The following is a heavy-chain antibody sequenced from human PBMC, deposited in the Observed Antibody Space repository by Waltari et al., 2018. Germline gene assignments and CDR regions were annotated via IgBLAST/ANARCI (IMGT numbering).Heavy chain of an antibody. CDR1: GGSISSSNW. Sequence: QVQLQESGPGLVKPSGTLSLTCAVSGGSISSSNWWSWVRQPPGKGLEWIGEIYHSGGTNYNPYRKSRVTISVDKSKNQFSLKLSSVTAADTAVYYCARANARLRQLFDYWGQGTLVTVSS. V-gene: IGHV4-4*02. CDR3: ARANARLRQLFDY. CDR2: IYHSGGT. D-gene: IGHD1-1*01. J-gene: IGHJ4*02.